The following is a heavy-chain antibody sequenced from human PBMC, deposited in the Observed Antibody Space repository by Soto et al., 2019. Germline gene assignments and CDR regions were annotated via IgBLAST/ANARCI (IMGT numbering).Heavy chain of an antibody. CDR1: GFIFSSDW. Sequence: PGGSLRLSCAASGFIFSSDWMHWVRQAPGGGLVWVSRINTDGSGTTYADSVKGRFTISRDNSKNTLYLQMNSLRAEDTAVYYCARADIVATLGAAYYHYGMDVWGQGTTVTVSS. J-gene: IGHJ6*02. D-gene: IGHD5-12*01. CDR3: ARADIVATLGAAYYHYGMDV. CDR2: INTDGSGT. V-gene: IGHV3-74*01.